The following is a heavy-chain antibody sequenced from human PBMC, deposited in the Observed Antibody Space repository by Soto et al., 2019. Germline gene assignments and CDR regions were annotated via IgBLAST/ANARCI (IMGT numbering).Heavy chain of an antibody. Sequence: QVQLVQSGAEVKKPGSSVTVSCKASGGTFGNSAISWVRQAPGQGLEWMGGIIPMFPTPDYAQKFQGRVTITADESTSTAYMELTSLRSKDTAVYYCARDKDRQQLGGNYYYGIDVWGQGTTVTVSS. CDR3: ARDKDRQQLGGNYYYGIDV. V-gene: IGHV1-69*12. CDR1: GGTFGNSA. D-gene: IGHD3-3*02. J-gene: IGHJ6*02. CDR2: IIPMFPTP.